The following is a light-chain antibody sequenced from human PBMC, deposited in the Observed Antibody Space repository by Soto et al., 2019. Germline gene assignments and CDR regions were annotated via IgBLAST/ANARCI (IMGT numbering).Light chain of an antibody. Sequence: QSVLTQPTSVSAAPGQKVTISCSGSSSNIGNNYVSWYQQLPGTAPKLLIYENNKRPSGIPDRFSGSKSGTSATLGITGLQTGDEADYYCGTWDSSLSAQVVFGGGTQLTVL. V-gene: IGLV1-51*02. CDR1: SSNIGNNY. J-gene: IGLJ2*01. CDR3: GTWDSSLSAQVV. CDR2: ENN.